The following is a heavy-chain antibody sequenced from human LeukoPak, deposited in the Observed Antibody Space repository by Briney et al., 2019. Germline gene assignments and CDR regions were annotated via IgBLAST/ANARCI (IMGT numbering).Heavy chain of an antibody. V-gene: IGHV3-33*01. CDR3: ARDIEKYLPQYYFDY. CDR2: IWYDGSNK. CDR1: GFTFSSYG. J-gene: IGHJ4*02. Sequence: GGSLRLSCAASGFTFSSYGMHWVRQAPGKGLEWVAVIWYDGSNKYYADSVRGRFTISRDNSKNTLYLQMNSLRAEDTAVYYCARDIEKYLPQYYFDYWGQGTLVTVSS. D-gene: IGHD2/OR15-2a*01.